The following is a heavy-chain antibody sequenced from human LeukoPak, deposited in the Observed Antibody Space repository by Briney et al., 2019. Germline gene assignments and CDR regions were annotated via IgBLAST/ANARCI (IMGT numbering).Heavy chain of an antibody. D-gene: IGHD1-1*01. J-gene: IGHJ4*02. CDR3: ARKTTGTMSPYFDY. V-gene: IGHV4-59*01. CDR2: IYYSGST. Sequence: PSETLSLTCTVSGVSISGSYWSWIRQLPGKGLEWIGYIYYSGSTNYNPSLKSRVTISVDTSRNQFSLKLSSVTAVDTAVYYCARKTTGTMSPYFDYWGQGTLVTVSS. CDR1: GVSISGSY.